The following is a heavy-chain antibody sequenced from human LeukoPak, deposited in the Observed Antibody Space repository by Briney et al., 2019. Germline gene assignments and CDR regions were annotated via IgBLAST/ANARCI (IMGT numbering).Heavy chain of an antibody. CDR1: GFTFSSYA. CDR3: ARARYYDILTGYSEKYYFDY. V-gene: IGHV3-23*01. CDR2: ISGSGGST. J-gene: IGHJ4*02. D-gene: IGHD3-9*01. Sequence: GGSLRLSCVPSGFTFSSYAMSWVRQAPGKGLEWVSSISGSGGSTHYADSVKGRFTISRDKTKNTLYLQMNSLRAEDTAVYYCARARYYDILTGYSEKYYFDYWGQGTLVTVSS.